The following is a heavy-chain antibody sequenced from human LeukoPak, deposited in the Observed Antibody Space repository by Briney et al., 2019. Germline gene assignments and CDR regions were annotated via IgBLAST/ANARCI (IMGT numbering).Heavy chain of an antibody. Sequence: RGSLRLSCATSGFTFSNAWMNWVRQAPGKGLEWVGRIRSNSDGGTIDYAAPVKGRFTLSRDDSKTTLYLQMNSLQTEDTAVYYCATDFYDSTWGQGTLVTVSS. CDR2: IRSNSDGGTI. J-gene: IGHJ5*02. CDR3: ATDFYDST. CDR1: GFTFSNAW. D-gene: IGHD3-22*01. V-gene: IGHV3-15*07.